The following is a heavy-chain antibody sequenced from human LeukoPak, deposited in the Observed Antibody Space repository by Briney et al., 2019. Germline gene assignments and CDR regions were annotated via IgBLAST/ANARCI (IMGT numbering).Heavy chain of an antibody. CDR2: IKSKTDGGTT. V-gene: IGHV3-15*01. Sequence: GGSLRLSCAASGFTFSNAWMSWVRQAPGKGLEWVGRIKSKTDGGTTDYAAPVKGRFTISRDDSKNTLYLQMNSLKTEDTAVYYCTTPAQLTSEAAFDIWGQGTMVTVSS. CDR3: TTPAQLTSEAAFDI. CDR1: GFTFSNAW. D-gene: IGHD2-2*01. J-gene: IGHJ3*02.